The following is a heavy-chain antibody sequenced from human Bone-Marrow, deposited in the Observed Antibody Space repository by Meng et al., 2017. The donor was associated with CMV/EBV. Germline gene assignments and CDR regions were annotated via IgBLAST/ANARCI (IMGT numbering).Heavy chain of an antibody. CDR3: TIEPYGGKSFRD. J-gene: IGHJ4*02. CDR2: IKSKSDGGTT. D-gene: IGHD4-23*01. Sequence: GGSLRLSCAASGFTFSDYYMSWVRQAPGKGLEWVGRIKSKSDGGTTDYNAPVKDRFTISRDDSKTTLYLQMNSLKTDDTAVYYCTIEPYGGKSFRDWGQGTLVTASS. CDR1: GFTFSDYY. V-gene: IGHV3-15*01.